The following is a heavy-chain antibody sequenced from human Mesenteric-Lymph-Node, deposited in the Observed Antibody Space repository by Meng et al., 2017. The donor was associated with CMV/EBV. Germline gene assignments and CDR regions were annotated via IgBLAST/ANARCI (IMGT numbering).Heavy chain of an antibody. CDR2: ISAYNGNT. J-gene: IGHJ5*02. CDR3: AREKTLERRGWFDP. V-gene: IGHV1-18*01. CDR1: SYTFTSYG. Sequence: ASVKVSCKASSYTFTSYGISWVRQAPGQGLEWMGWISAYNGNTNYAQKLQGRVTMTTDTSTSTAYMELRSLRSDDTAVYYCAREKTLERRGWFDPWGQGTLVTVSS. D-gene: IGHD1-1*01.